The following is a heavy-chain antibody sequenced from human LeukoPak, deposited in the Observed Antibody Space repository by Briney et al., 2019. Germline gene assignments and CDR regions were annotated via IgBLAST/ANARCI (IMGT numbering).Heavy chain of an antibody. CDR3: ARDAEPLAAAGAGLEY. J-gene: IGHJ4*02. V-gene: IGHV3-21*01. Sequence: NTGGSLRLSCAASGFTFSSYTMTWVRQAPGKGLEWVSSISSSGSYIYYADSVKGRFTISRDSSKNSVYLQMNSLRAEDTAVYYCARDAEPLAAAGAGLEYWGQGTLVTVSS. CDR1: GFTFSSYT. CDR2: ISSSGSYI. D-gene: IGHD6-13*01.